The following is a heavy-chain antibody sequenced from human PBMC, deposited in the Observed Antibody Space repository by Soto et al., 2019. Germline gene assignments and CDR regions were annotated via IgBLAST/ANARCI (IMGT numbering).Heavy chain of an antibody. V-gene: IGHV3-23*01. Sequence: GGSLRLSCAASGFTFSKYALTWVRQAPGKGLEWVSVISGSGGSTYFADSVKGRFTISRDNSKNTMYLQMSSLRAEDTAVYYCAKEYGGGIGMITSYFDYWGQGVLVTVSS. CDR3: AKEYGGGIGMITSYFDY. CDR2: ISGSGGST. D-gene: IGHD3-16*01. J-gene: IGHJ4*02. CDR1: GFTFSKYA.